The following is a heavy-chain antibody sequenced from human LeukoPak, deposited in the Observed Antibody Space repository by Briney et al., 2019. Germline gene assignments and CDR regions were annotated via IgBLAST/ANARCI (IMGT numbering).Heavy chain of an antibody. CDR3: ASGPYPAAGTDHQFDY. CDR2: IYYSGST. D-gene: IGHD6-13*01. CDR1: GASISSYY. J-gene: IGHJ4*02. Sequence: SETLSLTCTVSGASISSYYWGWIRQPPGKGLEWIGYIYYSGSTHYNPSLKSRVTISVDTSKNQFSLKVTSVTAADTAVYYCASGPYPAAGTDHQFDYWGQGTLVTVSS. V-gene: IGHV4-59*01.